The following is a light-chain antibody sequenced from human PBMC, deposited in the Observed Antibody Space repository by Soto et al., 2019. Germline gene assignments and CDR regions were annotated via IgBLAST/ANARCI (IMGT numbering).Light chain of an antibody. CDR2: GAS. V-gene: IGKV3-20*01. J-gene: IGKJ4*01. CDR3: QQYDPSPPLT. Sequence: EIVLTQSPGTLSLSPGDRATLSCRASQSVRSNYLAWYQQKPGQAPRLLLYGASSRATGVPDRFSGSGSGKDFTLTISRLEPEDFAVYYYQQYDPSPPLTFGGWTKVEIK. CDR1: QSVRSNY.